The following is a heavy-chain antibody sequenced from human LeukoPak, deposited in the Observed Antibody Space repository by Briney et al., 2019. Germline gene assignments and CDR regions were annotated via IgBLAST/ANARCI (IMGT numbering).Heavy chain of an antibody. CDR3: ARSPVEVDGFDI. J-gene: IGHJ3*02. V-gene: IGHV3-74*01. CDR1: GFTFSSYW. D-gene: IGHD2-2*01. Sequence: PGGSLRLSCAASGFTFSSYWMYWVRQAPGKGLVWVSRINSDGSSTSYADSVKGRCSISGDNAKNTLYLQMNSLRAEDTAVYYCARSPVEVDGFDIWGQGTMVTVSS. CDR2: INSDGSST.